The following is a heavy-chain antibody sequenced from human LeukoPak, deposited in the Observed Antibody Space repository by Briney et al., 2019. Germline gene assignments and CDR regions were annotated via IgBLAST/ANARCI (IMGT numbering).Heavy chain of an antibody. Sequence: GRSLRLSCAASGFTFSTFGMHWVRQAPGKGLEWVAVISYDGSTKFYQDSVKGRFTISRDNSRKTLYLQMNSLRAEDTAVYHCARSHYYDSSGQFYYYYGLDVWGQGTTVTVSS. CDR2: ISYDGSTK. V-gene: IGHV3-30*03. CDR3: ARSHYYDSSGQFYYYYGLDV. J-gene: IGHJ6*02. CDR1: GFTFSTFG. D-gene: IGHD3-22*01.